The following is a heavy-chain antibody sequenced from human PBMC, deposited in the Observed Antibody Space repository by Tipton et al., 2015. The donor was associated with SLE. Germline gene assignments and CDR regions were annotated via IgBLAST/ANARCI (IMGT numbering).Heavy chain of an antibody. CDR3: ARATGEIWDVFDV. Sequence: SLRLSCAVSGFTFNNYAMTWVRQAPGKGLEWVSGISNTGERTSYADSVKGRFTISRDRSKSTLFLQMNSLRVEDTAVYYCARATGEIWDVFDVWGQGTMITVSS. CDR2: ISNTGERT. V-gene: IGHV3-23*01. D-gene: IGHD3-16*01. CDR1: GFTFNNYA. J-gene: IGHJ3*01.